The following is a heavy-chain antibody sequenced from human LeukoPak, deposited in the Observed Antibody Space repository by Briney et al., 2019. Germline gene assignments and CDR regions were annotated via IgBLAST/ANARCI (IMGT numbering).Heavy chain of an antibody. D-gene: IGHD3-22*01. Sequence: EASVKVSCKASGYTFTSYGINWVRQAPGQGLEWMGWISANNGNTNYAEKLQGRVTMTTDTSTRTVYMELRSLRSGDTAVYYCARGYYDGSGYYVYWGQGTLVTVSS. V-gene: IGHV1-18*01. J-gene: IGHJ4*02. CDR1: GYTFTSYG. CDR3: ARGYYDGSGYYVY. CDR2: ISANNGNT.